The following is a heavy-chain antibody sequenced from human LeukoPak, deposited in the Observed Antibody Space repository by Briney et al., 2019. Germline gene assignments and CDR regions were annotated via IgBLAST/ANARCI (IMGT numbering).Heavy chain of an antibody. CDR2: IKKDGSER. J-gene: IGHJ4*02. CDR3: ATISSPLDY. Sequence: PGGSLRLSCAASGFTLSGYWMSWVRQAPGKGLEWVANIKKDGSERYYVDFVKGRFTISRDNAKNSVYLQMNSLRVEDTAVYYCATISSPLDYWGQGTLVTVSS. CDR1: GFTLSGYW. V-gene: IGHV3-7*01. D-gene: IGHD2-15*01.